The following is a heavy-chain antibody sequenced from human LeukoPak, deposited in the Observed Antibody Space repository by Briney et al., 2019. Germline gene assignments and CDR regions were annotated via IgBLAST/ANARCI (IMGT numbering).Heavy chain of an antibody. CDR2: IYYSGST. V-gene: IGHV4-34*01. CDR1: GGSFGGYY. Sequence: SETLSLTCAVYGGSFGGYYWSWIRQPPGKGLEWSGSIYYSGSTYYNPSLKSRVTISVDTSKNQFSLRLSSVTAADTAVYYCARQTEYSRGSGQFDYWGQGTLVTVSS. J-gene: IGHJ4*02. D-gene: IGHD3-10*01. CDR3: ARQTEYSRGSGQFDY.